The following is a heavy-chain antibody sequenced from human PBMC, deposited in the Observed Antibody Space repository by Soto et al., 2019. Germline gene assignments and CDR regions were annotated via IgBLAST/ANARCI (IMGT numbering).Heavy chain of an antibody. CDR2: ISGSGGST. V-gene: IGHV3-23*01. D-gene: IGHD3-10*01. CDR3: AKVGGYYGSGSRYYFDY. J-gene: IGHJ4*02. Sequence: EVQLLESGGGLVQPGGSLRLSCAASGFTFSSYAMSWVRQAPGKGLEWVSAISGSGGSTYYVDSVKGRFTISRDNSKNTLYLQMNSLRAEDTAVYYCAKVGGYYGSGSRYYFDYWGQGTLVTVSS. CDR1: GFTFSSYA.